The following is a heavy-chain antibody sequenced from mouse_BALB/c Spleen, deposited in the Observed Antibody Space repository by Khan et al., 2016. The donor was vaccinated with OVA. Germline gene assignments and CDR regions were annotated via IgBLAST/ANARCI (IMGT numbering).Heavy chain of an antibody. CDR3: ASHLAGSFTY. V-gene: IGHV5-6*01. Sequence: EVQLVESGGDLVKPGGSLKLSCAASGFSFSSYSMSWVRQTPDKRLEWVATISSGGDYTYYPDIVKGRFTISRDNAKNTLYLQMSSLKSEDTAMYYCASHLAGSFTYGGQGTLGTGSA. D-gene: IGHD1-1*01. J-gene: IGHJ3*01. CDR1: GFSFSSYS. CDR2: ISSGGDYT.